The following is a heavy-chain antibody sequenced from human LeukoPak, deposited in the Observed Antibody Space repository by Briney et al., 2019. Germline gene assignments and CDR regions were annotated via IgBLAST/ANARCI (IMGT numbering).Heavy chain of an antibody. J-gene: IGHJ4*02. D-gene: IGHD3-10*01. CDR1: GFTFNRYG. CDR2: IRYDSSDK. V-gene: IGHV3-30*02. Sequence: PGGSLRLSCTASGFTFNRYGMHWIRQPPGKGLEWVAYIRYDSSDKKYGGSVEGRLTISRDNSKNTLYLQMNSLRVEDTAVYYCAKEGYYGSGSFPDSWGQGTLVTVSS. CDR3: AKEGYYGSGSFPDS.